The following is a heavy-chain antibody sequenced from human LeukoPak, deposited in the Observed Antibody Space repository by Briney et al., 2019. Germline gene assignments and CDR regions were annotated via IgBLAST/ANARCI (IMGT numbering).Heavy chain of an antibody. CDR2: IYYSGST. V-gene: IGHV4-39*01. J-gene: IGHJ6*03. D-gene: IGHD3-3*01. Sequence: SETLSLTCTVSGGSISSSSYYWGWIPQPPGKGLEWIGSIYYSGSTHYNPSLKSRVTISVDTSKNQFSLKLSSVTAADTAVYYCAFSYYDFWGGYFSGPYYYYMDVWGKGTTVTVSS. CDR1: GGSISSSSYY. CDR3: AFSYYDFWGGYFSGPYYYYMDV.